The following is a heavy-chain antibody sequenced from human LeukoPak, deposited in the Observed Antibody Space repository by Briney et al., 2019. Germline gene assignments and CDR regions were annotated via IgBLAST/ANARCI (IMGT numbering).Heavy chain of an antibody. Sequence: GASVKVSCKASGYTFTSYGISWVRQAPGQGLEWMGWISAYNGNTNYAQKLQGRVTMTTDTSTSTAYMELRSLRSDDTAVYYCAREEVVDGSGSYPFDYWGQGTLVTVSS. CDR3: AREEVVDGSGSYPFDY. J-gene: IGHJ4*02. V-gene: IGHV1-18*01. D-gene: IGHD3-10*01. CDR1: GYTFTSYG. CDR2: ISAYNGNT.